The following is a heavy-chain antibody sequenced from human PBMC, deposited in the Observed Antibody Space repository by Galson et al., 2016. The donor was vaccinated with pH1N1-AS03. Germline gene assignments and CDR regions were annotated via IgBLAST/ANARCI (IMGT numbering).Heavy chain of an antibody. Sequence: SLRLSCAASGFTFPSYAMSWVRQAPGKGLEWVSAINGGGGDTYYADAVKGRFAISRDNSKNTLYLQMNSLRAEDTAVYYCAKDGRSTGWYDYWGQGTQVTVS. J-gene: IGHJ4*02. CDR1: GFTFPSYA. CDR2: INGGGGDT. V-gene: IGHV3-23*01. CDR3: AKDGRSTGWYDY. D-gene: IGHD6-19*01.